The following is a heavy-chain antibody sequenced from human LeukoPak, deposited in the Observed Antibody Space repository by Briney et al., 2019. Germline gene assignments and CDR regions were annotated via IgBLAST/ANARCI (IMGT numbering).Heavy chain of an antibody. J-gene: IGHJ4*02. CDR1: GGSISSYY. V-gene: IGHV4-59*12. Sequence: PSETLSLTCTVSGGSISSYYRSWIRQPPGKGLEWIGYIYYSGSTNYNPSLKSRVTISVDTSKNQFSLKLSSVTAADTAVYYCAREATEYSYGYDYFDYWGQGTLVTVSS. CDR2: IYYSGST. D-gene: IGHD5-18*01. CDR3: AREATEYSYGYDYFDY.